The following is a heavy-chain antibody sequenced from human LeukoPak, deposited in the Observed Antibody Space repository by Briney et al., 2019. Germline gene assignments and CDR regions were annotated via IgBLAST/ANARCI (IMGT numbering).Heavy chain of an antibody. Sequence: SGGSLRLSCAASGFTFSSYSMNWIRQPPGKGLEWIGEINHSGSTNYNPSLKSRVTISVDTSKNQFSLKLSSVTAADTAVYYCARGPPRRSLSYYFDYWGQGTLVTVSS. CDR1: GFTFSSYS. V-gene: IGHV4-34*01. J-gene: IGHJ4*02. CDR2: INHSGST. CDR3: ARGPPRRSLSYYFDY.